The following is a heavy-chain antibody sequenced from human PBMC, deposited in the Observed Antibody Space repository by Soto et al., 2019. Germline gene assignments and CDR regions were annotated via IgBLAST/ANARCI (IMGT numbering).Heavy chain of an antibody. CDR2: ITPFNGNT. D-gene: IGHD6-13*01. CDR3: ARSSFDSSSLFDI. V-gene: IGHV1-45*02. Sequence: QMQLVQSGAEVKKTGSSVKVSCKASEYTFTYRYLHWVRQAPGQALEWMGWITPFNGNTNYAQKFQDRVTITRDRSMSTAYMELSSLRSEDTAMYYCARSSFDSSSLFDIWGQGTMVTVSS. CDR1: EYTFTYRY. J-gene: IGHJ3*02.